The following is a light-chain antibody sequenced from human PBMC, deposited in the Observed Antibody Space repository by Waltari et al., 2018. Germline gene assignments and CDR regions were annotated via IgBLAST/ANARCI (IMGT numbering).Light chain of an antibody. CDR2: KTS. CDR3: QQYNSYRS. J-gene: IGKJ1*01. V-gene: IGKV1-5*03. Sequence: DIQMTQSPSTLSASVGDRVTITCRDSQSISKWLAWYQQKPGKAPNLLIYKTSTLESGVPSRFSGSGSGTECTLTSDSLQPDDFATYYCQQYNSYRSFGQGTKVEIK. CDR1: QSISKW.